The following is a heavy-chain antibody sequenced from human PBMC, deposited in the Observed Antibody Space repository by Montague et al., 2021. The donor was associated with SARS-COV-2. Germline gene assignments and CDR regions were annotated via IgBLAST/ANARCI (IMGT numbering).Heavy chain of an antibody. CDR3: ARATLGITMIVVVMTAIDYYFDY. D-gene: IGHD3-22*01. V-gene: IGHV4-34*01. J-gene: IGHJ4*02. CDR1: GGSFSGYY. Sequence: SETLSLTCAVYGGSFSGYYWSCILQPPGKGLEGMGEIHHNGSTNYNHSLKKRGTISVNATKNQFSLKLSSVTAADTAVYYCARATLGITMIVVVMTAIDYYFDYWGQGNLVTVSS. CDR2: IHHNGST.